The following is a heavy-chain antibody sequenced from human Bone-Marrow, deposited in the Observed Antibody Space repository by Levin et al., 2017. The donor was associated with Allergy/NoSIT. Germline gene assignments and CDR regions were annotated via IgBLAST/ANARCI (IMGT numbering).Heavy chain of an antibody. V-gene: IGHV7-4-1*02. Sequence: ASVKVSCKASGYTFKNYALNWVRQAPGQGLEWMGQMNTNTGNPTYAPGFTGRFVFSLDTAVSTAFLQINNLETEDTAVYYCAVNYGYFYMDIWGKGTTVTVSS. CDR2: MNTNTGNP. CDR1: GYTFKNYA. D-gene: IGHD5-24*01. J-gene: IGHJ6*03. CDR3: AVNYGYFYMDI.